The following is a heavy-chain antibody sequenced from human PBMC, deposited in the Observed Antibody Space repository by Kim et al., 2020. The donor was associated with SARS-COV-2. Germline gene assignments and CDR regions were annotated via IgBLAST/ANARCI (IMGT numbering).Heavy chain of an antibody. D-gene: IGHD3-10*01. J-gene: IGHJ4*02. CDR1: GFTFDDYA. CDR2: ISWNSGSI. V-gene: IGHV3-9*01. CDR3: AKTMVRGVSPGYYFDY. Sequence: GGSLRLSCAASGFTFDDYAMHWVRQAPGKGLEWVSGISWNSGSIGYADSVKGRFTISRDNAKNSLYLQMNSLRAEDTALYYCAKTMVRGVSPGYYFDYWGQGTLVTVSS.